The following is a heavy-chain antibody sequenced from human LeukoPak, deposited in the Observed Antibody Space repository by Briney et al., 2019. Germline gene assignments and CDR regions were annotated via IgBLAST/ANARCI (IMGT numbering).Heavy chain of an antibody. Sequence: GGSLRLSCAASGFTFSSYAMHWVRQAPGKGLEWVAVISYDGSNEYYADSVKGRFTISRDNSKNTLYLQMNSLRAEDTAVYYCAKDYLGSSGFSYYFDYWGQGTLVTVSS. CDR2: ISYDGSNE. CDR3: AKDYLGSSGFSYYFDY. D-gene: IGHD3-22*01. CDR1: GFTFSSYA. V-gene: IGHV3-30-3*01. J-gene: IGHJ4*02.